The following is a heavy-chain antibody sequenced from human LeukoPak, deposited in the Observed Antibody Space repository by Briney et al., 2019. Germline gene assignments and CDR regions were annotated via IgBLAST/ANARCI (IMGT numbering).Heavy chain of an antibody. CDR3: AREYSGSYARGAFDI. D-gene: IGHD1-26*01. V-gene: IGHV1-69*05. Sequence: SVKVSCKASGGTFSSYAISWVRQAPGQGLEWMGGIIPIFGTANYAQKFQGRVTITTDESTSTAYMELSSLRSEDTAVYYCAREYSGSYARGAFDIWGQGTMVTVSS. J-gene: IGHJ3*02. CDR1: GGTFSSYA. CDR2: IIPIFGTA.